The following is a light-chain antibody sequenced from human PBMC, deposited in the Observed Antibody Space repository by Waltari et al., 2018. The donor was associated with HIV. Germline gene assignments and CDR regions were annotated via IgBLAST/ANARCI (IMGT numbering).Light chain of an antibody. Sequence: QSALTQPASVSGSPGPSITISCTGTTSDVGGYNSVSWYQQHPAKAPKLVILDVSNLSSGVSNRFSGSKSGNTASLTISGLQAEDEAYYYCSSYTNSDTVVFGGGTKVTVL. J-gene: IGLJ2*01. CDR2: DVS. CDR3: SSYTNSDTVV. CDR1: TSDVGGYNS. V-gene: IGLV2-14*03.